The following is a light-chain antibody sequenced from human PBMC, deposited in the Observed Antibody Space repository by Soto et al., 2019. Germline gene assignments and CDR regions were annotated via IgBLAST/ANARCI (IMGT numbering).Light chain of an antibody. CDR1: QSISSTY. V-gene: IGKV3-20*01. Sequence: EIVLTQSPGTLSLSPGERATLSCRTSQSISSTYLAWYQQKPGQAPRLLIYGTYSRATGIPDRFSGSGPGRDFTLTISRLEPEDFAVYYCQQYGTSPPVYTFGQGTKLEIK. CDR3: QQYGTSPPVYT. J-gene: IGKJ2*01. CDR2: GTY.